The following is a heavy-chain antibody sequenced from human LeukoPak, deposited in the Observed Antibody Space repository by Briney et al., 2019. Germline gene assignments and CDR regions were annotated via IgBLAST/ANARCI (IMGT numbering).Heavy chain of an antibody. Sequence: ASVKVSCKGLEYTFTAYNIHWVRQAPGQGLEWMGWINPNNGDTIYAEKFQGRVTMTRDTSINTAYVEVSMLRSDDTAVYYCAREGEKWLQLPEVYWGQGTLVTVSS. CDR2: INPNNGDT. D-gene: IGHD5-24*01. V-gene: IGHV1-2*02. CDR3: AREGEKWLQLPEVY. CDR1: EYTFTAYN. J-gene: IGHJ4*02.